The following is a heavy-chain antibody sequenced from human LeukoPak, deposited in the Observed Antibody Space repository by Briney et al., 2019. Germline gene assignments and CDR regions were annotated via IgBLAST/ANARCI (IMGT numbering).Heavy chain of an antibody. Sequence: ASVKVSCKASGYTFTSYAMHWVRQAPGQRLEWMGWINAGNGNTKYSQKFQGRVTITRDTSASSAYMELGSLRSEDTAVYYCARGIAAAVPPPDYYYYGMDVWGQGTTVTVSS. J-gene: IGHJ6*02. CDR3: ARGIAAAVPPPDYYYYGMDV. CDR1: GYTFTSYA. V-gene: IGHV1-3*01. CDR2: INAGNGNT. D-gene: IGHD6-13*01.